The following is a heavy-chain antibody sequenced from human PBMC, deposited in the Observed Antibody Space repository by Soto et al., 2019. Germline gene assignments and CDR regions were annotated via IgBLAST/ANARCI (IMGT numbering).Heavy chain of an antibody. Sequence: GGCLSLSCAASVFPVTRYSMNWVRQVPGKGLEWVASISSESSDTWYADSVKGRFIISRDNAQNSLFLQMNTLRPEDTAMYYCARVAYWGPGTQVTVSS. V-gene: IGHV3-21*01. J-gene: IGHJ4*02. CDR2: ISSESSDT. CDR3: ARVAY. CDR1: VFPVTRYS.